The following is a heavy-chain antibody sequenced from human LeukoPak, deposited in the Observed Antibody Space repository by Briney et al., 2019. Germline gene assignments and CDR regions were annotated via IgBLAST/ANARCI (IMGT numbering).Heavy chain of an antibody. Sequence: GASVKVSCKASGGTFSSYAISWVRQAPGQGLEWMGGIIPIFGTANYAQKFQGRVTITADESTSTAYMELSSLRSEDTAVYYCARSGVATTDYGDSTYYYYYYMDVWGKGTTVTVSS. CDR2: IIPIFGTA. D-gene: IGHD4-17*01. CDR1: GGTFSSYA. CDR3: ARSGVATTDYGDSTYYYYYYMDV. V-gene: IGHV1-69*13. J-gene: IGHJ6*03.